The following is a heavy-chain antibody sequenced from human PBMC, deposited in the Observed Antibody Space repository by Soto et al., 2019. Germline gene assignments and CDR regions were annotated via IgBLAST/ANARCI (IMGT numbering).Heavy chain of an antibody. CDR3: AISPRRYSSSWRYYYYGMDV. V-gene: IGHV1-24*01. J-gene: IGHJ6*02. Sequence: GASVKVSCKVSGYTLTELSMHWVRQAPGKGLEWMGGFDPEDGETIYAQKFLGRVTMTEDTSTDTAYMELSSLRSEDTAVYYCAISPRRYSSSWRYYYYGMDVWGQGTTVTVSS. D-gene: IGHD6-13*01. CDR1: GYTLTELS. CDR2: FDPEDGET.